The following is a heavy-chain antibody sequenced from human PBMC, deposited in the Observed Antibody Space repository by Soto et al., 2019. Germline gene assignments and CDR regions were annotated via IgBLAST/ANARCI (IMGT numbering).Heavy chain of an antibody. CDR2: ISAYNGNT. CDR1: GYTFTSYG. J-gene: IGHJ6*02. D-gene: IGHD3-22*01. V-gene: IGHV1-18*01. Sequence: GASVKVSCKASGYTFTSYGISWVRQAPGQGLEWMGWISAYNGNTNYAQKLQGRVTMTTDTSTSTAYTELRSLRSDDTAVYYCARRSGYYSNYYYYGMDVWGQGTTVTVSS. CDR3: ARRSGYYSNYYYYGMDV.